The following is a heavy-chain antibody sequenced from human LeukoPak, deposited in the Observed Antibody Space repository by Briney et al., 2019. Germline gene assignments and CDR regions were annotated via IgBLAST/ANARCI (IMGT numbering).Heavy chain of an antibody. D-gene: IGHD2-15*01. J-gene: IGHJ5*02. CDR2: ISAYNGNT. CDR1: GYTFTSSG. Sequence: EASVKVSCKASGYTFTSSGISWVRQAPGQGLEWMGWISAYNGNTNYAQKLQGRVTLTTDTSTSTAYMELRSLRSDDTAVYYCAREGYCSGGTCYSTMNWFDPWGQGTLVTVSS. CDR3: AREGYCSGGTCYSTMNWFDP. V-gene: IGHV1-18*01.